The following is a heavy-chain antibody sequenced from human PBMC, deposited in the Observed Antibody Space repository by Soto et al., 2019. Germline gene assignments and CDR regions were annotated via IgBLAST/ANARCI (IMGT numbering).Heavy chain of an antibody. CDR1: GDSISSDC. V-gene: IGHV4-59*01. Sequence: QVQMQESGPGLVKPSETLSLTCTVSGDSISSDCWSWIRQPPGKRLEWIGYICDGVSTNYNPSLESRITISADTSKSQFSIRLNSVTTAETAIYSCARRGKWRYYMDVWGKGTKVTVSS. CDR2: ICDGVST. CDR3: ARRGKWRYYMDV. D-gene: IGHD2-8*01. J-gene: IGHJ6*03.